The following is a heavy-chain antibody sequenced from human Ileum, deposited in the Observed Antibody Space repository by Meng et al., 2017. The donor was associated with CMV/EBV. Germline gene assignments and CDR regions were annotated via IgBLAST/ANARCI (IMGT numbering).Heavy chain of an antibody. CDR1: GYTFTNYY. D-gene: IGHD6-13*01. CDR3: ARESGGIGSAGSFGWLDP. Sequence: ASVKVSCKASGYTFTNYYLHWVRQAPGQGLEWMGLINPSEGGTGFAQKFQGRLTMTRDTSTKTAYMELSDLRSEDAAVYYCARESGGIGSAGSFGWLDPWGQGSLVTVSS. CDR2: INPSEGGT. J-gene: IGHJ5*02. V-gene: IGHV1-46*03.